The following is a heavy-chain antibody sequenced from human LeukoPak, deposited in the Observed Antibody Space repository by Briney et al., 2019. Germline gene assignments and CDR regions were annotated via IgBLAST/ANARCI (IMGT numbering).Heavy chain of an antibody. CDR1: GFTFSNAW. V-gene: IGHV3-15*01. D-gene: IGHD2-2*01. J-gene: IGHJ6*04. Sequence: GGSLRLSCAASGFTFSNAWMSWVRQAPGKGLEWVGRIKSKTDGGTTDYAAPVKGRFTISRDDSKNTLCLQMNSLKTEDTAVYYCTTAPLHIVVVPAAILSSGYYYGMDVWGKGTTVTVSS. CDR2: IKSKTDGGTT. CDR3: TTAPLHIVVVPAAILSSGYYYGMDV.